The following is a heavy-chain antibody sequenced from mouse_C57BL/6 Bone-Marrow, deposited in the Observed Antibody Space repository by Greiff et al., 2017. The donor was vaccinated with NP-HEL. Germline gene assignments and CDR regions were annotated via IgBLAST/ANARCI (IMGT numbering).Heavy chain of an antibody. Sequence: QVQLQQPGAELVMPGASVKLSCKASGYTFTSYWMHWVKQRPGQGLEWIGEIDPSDSYPNYNQKFKGKSTLTVDKSSSTAYMQLSSLTSEDSAVYYCARDYYGSSYGYWGQGTTLTVSS. CDR1: GYTFTSYW. D-gene: IGHD1-1*01. CDR2: IDPSDSYP. J-gene: IGHJ2*01. CDR3: ARDYYGSSYGY. V-gene: IGHV1-69*01.